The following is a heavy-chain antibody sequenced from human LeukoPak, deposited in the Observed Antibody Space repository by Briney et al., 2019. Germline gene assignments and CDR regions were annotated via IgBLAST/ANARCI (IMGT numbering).Heavy chain of an antibody. V-gene: IGHV3-23*01. Sequence: PGGSLRLSCAASGFTLSSYGMSWVRQAPGKGLEWVSAISGSGGSTYYADSVKGRFTISRDNSKNTLYLQMNSLRAEDMAVYYCAKAGMVRGLYYFDYWGQGTLVTVSS. CDR1: GFTLSSYG. CDR2: ISGSGGST. D-gene: IGHD3-10*01. CDR3: AKAGMVRGLYYFDY. J-gene: IGHJ4*02.